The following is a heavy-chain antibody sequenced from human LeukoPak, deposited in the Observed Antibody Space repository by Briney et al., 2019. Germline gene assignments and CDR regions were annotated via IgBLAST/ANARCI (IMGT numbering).Heavy chain of an antibody. V-gene: IGHV1-2*02. D-gene: IGHD6-6*01. CDR3: ARDLGWSSSH. CDR2: INPTGGT. CDR1: GYTFTGHY. J-gene: IGHJ4*02. Sequence: ASVKVSCRASGYTFTGHYMNWVRLAPGQGLEWMGWINPTGGTTYAQKFQDRVTMTRDTSINTAYMELSGLRSDDTAVYYCARDLGWSSSHWGQGTLVTVSS.